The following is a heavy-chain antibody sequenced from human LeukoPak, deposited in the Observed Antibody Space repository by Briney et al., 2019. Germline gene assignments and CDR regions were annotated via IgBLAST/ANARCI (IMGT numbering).Heavy chain of an antibody. Sequence: PGGSLRLSCAASGFTFSSYAMSWVRQAPGKGLEWASAISGSGDSTYYADSVKGRFTISRDNSKNTLYLQMNSLRAEDTAVYYCTKISSHALDYWGQGTLVTVSS. CDR2: ISGSGDST. CDR1: GFTFSSYA. J-gene: IGHJ4*02. V-gene: IGHV3-23*01. CDR3: TKISSHALDY. D-gene: IGHD2-15*01.